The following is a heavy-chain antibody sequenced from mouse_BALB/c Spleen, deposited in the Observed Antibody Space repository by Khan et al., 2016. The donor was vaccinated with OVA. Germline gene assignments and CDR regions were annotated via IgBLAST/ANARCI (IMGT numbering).Heavy chain of an antibody. V-gene: IGHV1-7*01. J-gene: IGHJ2*01. CDR1: GYTFINYW. D-gene: IGHD1-1*01. Sequence: VQLQQSGDELAKPGASVKMSCKASGYTFINYWILWVKQRPGQGLEWIGYINPSTGYTEYNQNFKDKATLTADKSSSTAYMQLSSRTSEDSAVYYCARRGLRWDFDYWGQGTTLTVSS. CDR3: ARRGLRWDFDY. CDR2: INPSTGYT.